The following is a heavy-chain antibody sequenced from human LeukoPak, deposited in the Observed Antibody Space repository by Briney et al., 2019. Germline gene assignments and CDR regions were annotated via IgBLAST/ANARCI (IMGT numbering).Heavy chain of an antibody. CDR3: AKDLLTTVTTSIDY. Sequence: GGSLRRSCAASGFTFSSYGMHWVREARGKGVDWVAFIRYDGSNKYYADSVKGRFTISRDNSKNTLYLQMNSLRAEDTAVYYCAKDLLTTVTTSIDYWGQGTLVTVSS. D-gene: IGHD4-17*01. V-gene: IGHV3-30*02. CDR2: IRYDGSNK. CDR1: GFTFSSYG. J-gene: IGHJ4*02.